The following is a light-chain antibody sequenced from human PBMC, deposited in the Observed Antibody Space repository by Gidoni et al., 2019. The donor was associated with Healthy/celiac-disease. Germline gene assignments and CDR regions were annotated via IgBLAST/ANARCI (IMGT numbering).Light chain of an antibody. CDR1: QSISNY. V-gene: IGKV1-39*01. CDR3: QQSYSNPRIT. CDR2: VAS. Sequence: DIQMTQSPSSLSASVGDRVTITCRASQSISNYLNWYQQKPGKAPQLLIYVASSLQSGVPSRFSGSGSGTDFTLTISSLQPEDFATYYCQQSYSNPRITFGQGTRLEIK. J-gene: IGKJ5*01.